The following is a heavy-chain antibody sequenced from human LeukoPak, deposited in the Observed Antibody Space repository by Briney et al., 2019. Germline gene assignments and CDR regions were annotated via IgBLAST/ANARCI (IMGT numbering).Heavy chain of an antibody. J-gene: IGHJ4*02. V-gene: IGHV3-30-3*01. Sequence: PGGSLRLSCAASGFTFSSYAMHWVRQAPGKGLEWVAVISYDGSNKYYADSVKGRFTISRDNSKNTLYLQMNSLRAEDTAVYYCAREGNVDTAFDYWGQGTLVTVSS. CDR1: GFTFSSYA. CDR3: AREGNVDTAFDY. D-gene: IGHD5-18*01. CDR2: ISYDGSNK.